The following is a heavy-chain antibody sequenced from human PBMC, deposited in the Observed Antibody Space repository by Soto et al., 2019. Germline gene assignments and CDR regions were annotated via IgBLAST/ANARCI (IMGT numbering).Heavy chain of an antibody. D-gene: IGHD6-13*01. J-gene: IGHJ4*02. CDR3: ARRDSRSSNFDY. V-gene: IGHV4-39*01. CDR2: IYYSGST. Sequence: QLQLQESGPGLVKPSETLSLTCTVSGGSISSSSYYWCWIRQPPGKGLELIGSIYYSGSTYYNPSLKSRATIPVATSKNQFSMKLSSVTAADAAVDYCARRDSRSSNFDYWGQGPLVTVSS. CDR1: GGSISSSSYY.